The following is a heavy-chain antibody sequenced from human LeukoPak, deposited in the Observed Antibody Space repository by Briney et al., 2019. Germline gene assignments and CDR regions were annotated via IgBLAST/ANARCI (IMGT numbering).Heavy chain of an antibody. Sequence: SETLSLTCTVSGGSISSSSYYWSWIRQPPGKGLEWIGEINHSGSTNYNPSLKSRVTISVDTSKNQFSLKLSSVTAADTAVYYCARAFYPGYYSYMAVWGKGTTVTVSS. CDR2: INHSGST. CDR1: GGSISSSSYY. CDR3: ARAFYPGYYSYMAV. V-gene: IGHV4-39*07. D-gene: IGHD3-3*02. J-gene: IGHJ6*03.